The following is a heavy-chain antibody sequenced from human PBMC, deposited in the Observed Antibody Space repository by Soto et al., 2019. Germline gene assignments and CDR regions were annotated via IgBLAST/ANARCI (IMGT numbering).Heavy chain of an antibody. J-gene: IGHJ4*02. CDR3: ARSPGKVVVVAATGFADY. Sequence: EVQLVESGGGLVQPGGSLRLSCAASGFTFSSYAMHWVRQAPGKGLEYVSAISSNGGSTYYANSVKGRFTISRDNSKNTLYLQMGSLRAEDMVVYYCARSPGKVVVVAATGFADYWGQGTLVTVSS. CDR1: GFTFSSYA. V-gene: IGHV3-64*01. CDR2: ISSNGGST. D-gene: IGHD2-15*01.